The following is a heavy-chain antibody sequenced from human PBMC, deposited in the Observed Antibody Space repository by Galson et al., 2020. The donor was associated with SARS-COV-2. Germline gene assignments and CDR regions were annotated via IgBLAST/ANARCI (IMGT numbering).Heavy chain of an antibody. V-gene: IGHV1-46*01. CDR3: TRSPNASGWDFDP. CDR1: GYTFTSYY. D-gene: IGHD6-19*01. J-gene: IGHJ5*02. Sequence: ASVKVSCKASGYTFTSYYMHWVRQAPGQGLEWMGIINPSDGSTSYAQKFQGRVTMTRDTSTSTVYMELSSLRSEDTAVYYCTRSPNASGWDFDPWGQGTLVTVSS. CDR2: INPSDGST.